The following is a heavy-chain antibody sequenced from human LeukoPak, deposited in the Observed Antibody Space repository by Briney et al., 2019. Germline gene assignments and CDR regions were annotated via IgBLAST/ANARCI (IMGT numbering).Heavy chain of an antibody. V-gene: IGHV1-18*01. CDR3: ARGRRKGSYYFDY. Sequence: GAXVKVSCKASGYTFTSYGISWVRQAPGQGIEWMGWISAYNGNTNYAQKLEGRVTMTTDTSTSTAYMELRSLRPDDTAVYYCARGRRKGSYYFDYWGQGTLVTVSS. CDR1: GYTFTSYG. J-gene: IGHJ4*02. CDR2: ISAYNGNT.